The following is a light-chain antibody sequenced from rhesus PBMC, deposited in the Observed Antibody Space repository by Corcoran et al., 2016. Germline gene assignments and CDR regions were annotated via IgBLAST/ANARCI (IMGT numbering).Light chain of an antibody. CDR3: MQVIQLPYS. V-gene: IGKV2-91*01. Sequence: DIVMTQTPLSLPVTPGEPASISCRSSQSLLHSNGNTYFYWYLQKPGQSPQLLIYLVSNRASGVPDRFSGSGSGTDFTLKISRVEAEDVGVYYCMQVIQLPYSFGQGTKVEIK. CDR2: LVS. J-gene: IGKJ2*01. CDR1: QSLLHSNGNTY.